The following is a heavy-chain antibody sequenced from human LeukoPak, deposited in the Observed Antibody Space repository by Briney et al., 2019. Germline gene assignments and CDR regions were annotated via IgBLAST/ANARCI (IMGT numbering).Heavy chain of an antibody. Sequence: PGRSLRLSCAAFGFIFSRYGMHWVRQAPGKGLEWVAVISYEGKNKCYADSVKGRFTISRDNSKNTLYQEMNSLRPEDTAVYFCAKEKDYYVSGSNSDWGQGTLVTVSS. CDR3: AKEKDYYVSGSNSD. CDR2: ISYEGKNK. J-gene: IGHJ4*02. D-gene: IGHD3-10*01. V-gene: IGHV3-30*18. CDR1: GFIFSRYG.